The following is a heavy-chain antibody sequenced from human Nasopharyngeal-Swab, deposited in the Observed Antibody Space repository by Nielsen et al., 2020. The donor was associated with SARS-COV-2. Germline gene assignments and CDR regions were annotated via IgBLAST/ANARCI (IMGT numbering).Heavy chain of an antibody. CDR3: ARGSIAAAQNNNWFDP. V-gene: IGHV1-69*13. CDR1: GGTFSSYA. J-gene: IGHJ5*02. Sequence: SVKVSCKASGGTFSSYAISWVRQAPGQGLEWMGGIIPIFGTANYAQKFQGRVTITADESTSTAYMELSSLRSEDTAVYSCARGSIAAAQNNNWFDPWGQGTLVTVSS. CDR2: IIPIFGTA. D-gene: IGHD6-13*01.